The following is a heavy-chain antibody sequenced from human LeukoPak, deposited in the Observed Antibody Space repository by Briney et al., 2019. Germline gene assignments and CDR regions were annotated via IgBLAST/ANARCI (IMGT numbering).Heavy chain of an antibody. Sequence: GESLKISCQASGYTFTDYWIGWVRQMPGKGLEWMGIIYCDGSKTTYSQSLQSQVTISVDKSTSTAYLQWSSLKASDTAMYYCATLKGGEDTEIDYWGQGTLVTVSS. CDR3: ATLKGGEDTEIDY. V-gene: IGHV5-51*01. CDR2: IYCDGSKT. D-gene: IGHD2-15*01. J-gene: IGHJ4*02. CDR1: GYTFTDYW.